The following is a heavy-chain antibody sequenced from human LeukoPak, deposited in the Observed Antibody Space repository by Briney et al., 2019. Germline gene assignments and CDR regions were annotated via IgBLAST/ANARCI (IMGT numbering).Heavy chain of an antibody. J-gene: IGHJ5*02. V-gene: IGHV4-59*01. D-gene: IGHD6-19*01. CDR2: IYYSGST. CDR1: GGSISSYY. Sequence: PSETLSLTCTVSGGSISSYYWSWIRQPPGKGLEWIGYIYYSGSTNYNPSLKSRVTISVDTSKNQFSLKLSSVTAADTAVYYCARDGSGWYGGWIDPWGQGTLVTVSS. CDR3: ARDGSGWYGGWIDP.